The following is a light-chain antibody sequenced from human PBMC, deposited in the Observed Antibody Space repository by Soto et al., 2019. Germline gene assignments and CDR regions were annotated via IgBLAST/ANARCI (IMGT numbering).Light chain of an antibody. CDR1: SSDVGGYNY. J-gene: IGLJ1*01. Sequence: QSALTQPASVSGSPGQSITISCTGTSSDVGGYNYVSWYQHHPGKAPKLMIYDVSNRPSGVSIRFSGSKSDNTASLTISGLHPEDEADYHCSSYTTSNTRQIVFGTGTKLTVL. CDR3: SSYTTSNTRQIV. V-gene: IGLV2-14*03. CDR2: DVS.